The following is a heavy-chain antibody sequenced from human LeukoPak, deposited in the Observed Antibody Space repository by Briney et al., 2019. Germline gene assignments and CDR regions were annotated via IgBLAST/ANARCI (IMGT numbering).Heavy chain of an antibody. CDR2: ISSSSSYI. V-gene: IGHV3-21*01. CDR1: GFTFSSYE. CDR3: ARDGSGSVQPIDY. D-gene: IGHD5-18*01. J-gene: IGHJ4*02. Sequence: GGSLRLSCAASGFTFSSYEMNWVRQAPGKGLEWVSSISSSSSYIYYADSVKGRFTISRDNAKNSLYLQMNSLRAEDTAVYYCARDGSGSVQPIDYWGQGTLVTVSS.